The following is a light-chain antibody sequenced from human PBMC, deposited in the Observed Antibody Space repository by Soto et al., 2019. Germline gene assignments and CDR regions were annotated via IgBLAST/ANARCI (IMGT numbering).Light chain of an antibody. CDR3: QQDNSLKWT. J-gene: IGKJ1*01. CDR1: QSINSW. Sequence: DIQMTQSPSTLSASVGDRVTITCRASQSINSWLAWYQQKPGKAPKLLIYKASSLESGVPSRFSGSGSGTEFTLTISRLQPDDFATYYGQQDNSLKWTSGQGTKVEIK. V-gene: IGKV1-5*03. CDR2: KAS.